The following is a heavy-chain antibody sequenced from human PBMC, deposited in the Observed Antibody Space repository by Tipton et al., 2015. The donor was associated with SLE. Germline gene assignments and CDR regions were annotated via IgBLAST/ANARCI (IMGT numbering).Heavy chain of an antibody. J-gene: IGHJ4*02. CDR3: AKPSEGVSSVDY. Sequence: SLRLSCVASGFTFSIYAMIWVRQAPGKGLEWVSGISSSGGGSTYYADSVKGRFTISRDNAKNSLYLQMNSLRAEDTAVYYCAKPSEGVSSVDYWGQGTLVTVSS. V-gene: IGHV3-23*01. D-gene: IGHD6-6*01. CDR1: GFTFSIYA. CDR2: ISSSGGGST.